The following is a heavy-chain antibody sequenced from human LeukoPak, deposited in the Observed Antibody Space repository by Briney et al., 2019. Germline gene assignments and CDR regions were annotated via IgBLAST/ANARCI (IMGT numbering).Heavy chain of an antibody. CDR3: ARDDSYAFDT. Sequence: GGSLRLSCAASGFAFSSYSMNWVRQAPGKGLEWVSYIGTRSSTTDYADSVKGRFTISRDNAKNSLYLQMNSLTDEDTAVYYCARDDSYAFDTWGQGTLVTVSP. D-gene: IGHD2-21*01. CDR1: GFAFSSYS. V-gene: IGHV3-48*02. CDR2: IGTRSSTT. J-gene: IGHJ3*02.